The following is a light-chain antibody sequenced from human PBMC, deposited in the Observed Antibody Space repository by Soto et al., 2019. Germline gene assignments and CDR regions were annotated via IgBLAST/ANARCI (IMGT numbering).Light chain of an antibody. CDR3: QQYYNLIT. Sequence: EIVLTQSPATLSLSPGERATLSCGASQSVTNNYLAWYQQKPGLAPKLLIYDASNRATAIPDRFIGSGSGTDFTLSISRLEPTDFAVYYCQQYYNLITFGGGTKVEIK. CDR2: DAS. CDR1: QSVTNNY. J-gene: IGKJ4*01. V-gene: IGKV3D-20*01.